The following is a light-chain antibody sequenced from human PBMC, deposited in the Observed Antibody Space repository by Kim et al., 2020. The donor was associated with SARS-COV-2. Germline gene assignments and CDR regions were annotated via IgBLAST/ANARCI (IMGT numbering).Light chain of an antibody. CDR1: KLGDRY. V-gene: IGLV3-1*01. CDR2: QDK. CDR3: QAWDRSTAI. J-gene: IGLJ2*01. Sequence: SYELTQPLSVSVSPGQTASITCSGDKLGDRYTCWYQQRPGQSPVLVVYQDKKRPSGIPERFSGSNSGNTATLTITGTQAMDEADYYCQAWDRSTAIFGGGTKLTVL.